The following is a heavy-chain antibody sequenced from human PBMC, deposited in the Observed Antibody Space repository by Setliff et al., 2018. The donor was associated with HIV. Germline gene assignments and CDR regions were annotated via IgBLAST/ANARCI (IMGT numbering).Heavy chain of an antibody. CDR2: IYYSGST. V-gene: IGHV4-59*08. Sequence: ETLSLTCTVSGGSINTYYWSWIRQPPGKGLEWIGYIYYSGSTNYNPSLKSRVTISVDTSKNQFSLKLKSATAADTAVYYCARPSNYGSGSYGAFDIWGQGTVVTVSS. CDR3: ARPSNYGSGSYGAFDI. CDR1: GGSINTYY. D-gene: IGHD3-10*01. J-gene: IGHJ3*02.